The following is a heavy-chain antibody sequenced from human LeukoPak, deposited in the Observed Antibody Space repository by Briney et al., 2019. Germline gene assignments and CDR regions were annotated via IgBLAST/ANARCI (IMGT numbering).Heavy chain of an antibody. CDR2: INSDGSST. CDR1: GFTFGSYW. V-gene: IGHV3-74*01. D-gene: IGHD6-6*01. Sequence: GGSLRLSCAASGFTFGSYWMHWVRQAPGKGLVWVSRINSDGSSTSYADSVKGRFTISRDNAKNTLYLQMNSLRAEDTAVYYCARGQQLVLYYYYYYGMDVWGQGTTVTVSS. CDR3: ARGQQLVLYYYYYYGMDV. J-gene: IGHJ6*02.